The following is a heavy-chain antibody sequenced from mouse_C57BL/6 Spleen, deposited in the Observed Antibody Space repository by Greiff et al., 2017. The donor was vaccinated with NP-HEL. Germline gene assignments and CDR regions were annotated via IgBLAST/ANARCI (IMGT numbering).Heavy chain of an antibody. Sequence: EVQLQQSGPELVKPGASVKISCKASGYTFTDYYMNWVKQSHGKSLEWIGDINPNNGGTSYNQKFKGKATLTVDKSSSTAYMELRSLTSEDSAVYYCARWGLPHWGQGTLVTVSA. CDR1: GYTFTDYY. D-gene: IGHD5-5*01. J-gene: IGHJ3*01. CDR3: ARWGLPH. CDR2: INPNNGGT. V-gene: IGHV1-26*01.